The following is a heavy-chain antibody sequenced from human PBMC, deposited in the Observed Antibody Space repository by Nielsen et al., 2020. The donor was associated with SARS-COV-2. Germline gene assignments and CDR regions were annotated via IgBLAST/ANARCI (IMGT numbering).Heavy chain of an antibody. CDR1: GYIFTNYW. CDR2: IYPGDSDT. CDR3: ARHGTYCSSTSCTGGALYI. Sequence: GESLKISCKGSGYIFTNYWIGWVRQMPGKGLEWMGIIYPGDSDTRYSPSFQGQVTISADKSISTAYLQWSSLKASDTAMYYCARHGTYCSSTSCTGGALYIWGQGTMVTVSS. D-gene: IGHD2-2*01. J-gene: IGHJ3*02. V-gene: IGHV5-51*01.